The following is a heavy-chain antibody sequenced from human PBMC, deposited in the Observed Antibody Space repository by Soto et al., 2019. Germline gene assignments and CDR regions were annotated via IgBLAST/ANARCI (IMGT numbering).Heavy chain of an antibody. Sequence: PGGSLRLSCAASGFPFGENAMSWVRQAPGKGLEGVSGISDSGANTYYADSVRGRFTISRDNSKNTLYLQMKSLRAEDSASYYCAKEDTSSGSLDYWRQRALVTVSS. CDR3: AKEDTSSGSLDY. CDR1: GFPFGENA. J-gene: IGHJ4*02. V-gene: IGHV3-23*01. D-gene: IGHD6-19*01. CDR2: ISDSGANT.